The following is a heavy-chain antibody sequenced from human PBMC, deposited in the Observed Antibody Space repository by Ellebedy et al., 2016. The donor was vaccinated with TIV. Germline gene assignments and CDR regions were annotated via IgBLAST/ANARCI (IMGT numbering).Heavy chain of an antibody. CDR2: ISGSGVTT. Sequence: GESLKISCADSGFTFNTYAMSWVRQAPGKGLEWVSHISGSGVTTYYADSVRGRFSISRDNSKNTLFLQMNSLRADDTAVYYCAGYRSEAVAGNWFDPWGQGTLVTVSS. CDR3: AGYRSEAVAGNWFDP. D-gene: IGHD6-19*01. V-gene: IGHV3-23*01. CDR1: GFTFNTYA. J-gene: IGHJ5*02.